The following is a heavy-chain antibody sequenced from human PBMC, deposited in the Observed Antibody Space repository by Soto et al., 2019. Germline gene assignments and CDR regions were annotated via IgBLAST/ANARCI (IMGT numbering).Heavy chain of an antibody. CDR1: GFTFDTNG. CDR3: ANVPRDFAWLLELDYLDY. D-gene: IGHD3-9*01. J-gene: IGHJ4*02. Sequence: GGSLRLSCAASGFTFDTNGMTWVRQAPGKGLEWVSAISAAGGTTYYADPVKGRFTISRDNSKNMLYRQMNSLRAEDTAVYYFANVPRDFAWLLELDYLDYWGQGXPVTVSS. V-gene: IGHV3-23*01. CDR2: ISAAGGTT.